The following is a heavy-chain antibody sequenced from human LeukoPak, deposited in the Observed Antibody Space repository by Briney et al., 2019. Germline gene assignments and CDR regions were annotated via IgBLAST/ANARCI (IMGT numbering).Heavy chain of an antibody. CDR2: ISTYDHDT. J-gene: IGHJ5*02. V-gene: IGHV1-18*01. D-gene: IGHD2-15*01. CDR3: VRDYFCSGGTCDDCFDP. CDR1: GYTFTNYG. Sequence: ASVKVSCKASGYTFTNYGISWVRQAPGQGLEWVAWISTYDHDTNYAQKFRGRVTMTTDTSTSTAYMELRSLGSDDTAVYYCVRDYFCSGGTCDDCFDPWGQGTLVTVSS.